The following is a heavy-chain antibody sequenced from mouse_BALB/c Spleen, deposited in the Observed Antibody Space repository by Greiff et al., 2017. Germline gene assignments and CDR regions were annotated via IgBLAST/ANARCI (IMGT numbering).Heavy chain of an antibody. V-gene: IGHV5-17*02. CDR3: ARSDGSSPHYYAMDY. J-gene: IGHJ4*01. CDR1: GFTFSSFG. CDR2: ISSGSSTI. Sequence: EVKVVESGGGLVQPGGSRKLSCAASGFTFSSFGMHWVRQAPEKGLEWVAYISSGSSTIYYADTVKGRFTISRDNPKNTLFLQMTSLRSEDTAMYYCARSDGSSPHYYAMDYWGQGTSVTVSS. D-gene: IGHD1-1*01.